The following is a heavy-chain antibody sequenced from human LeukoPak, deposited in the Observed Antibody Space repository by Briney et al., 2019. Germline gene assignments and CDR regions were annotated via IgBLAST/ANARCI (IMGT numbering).Heavy chain of an antibody. D-gene: IGHD3-3*01. CDR1: GYTFTSYY. V-gene: IGHV1-46*01. J-gene: IGHJ2*01. CDR2: INPSGGST. Sequence: GASVKVSCKASGYTFTSYYMHWVRQAPGQGLEWMGTINPSGGSTSYAQKFQGRVTMTRDTSTSTVYLELSSLRSEDTAVYYCARASYDFWSGYSRSWYFDLWGRGTLVTVSS. CDR3: ARASYDFWSGYSRSWYFDL.